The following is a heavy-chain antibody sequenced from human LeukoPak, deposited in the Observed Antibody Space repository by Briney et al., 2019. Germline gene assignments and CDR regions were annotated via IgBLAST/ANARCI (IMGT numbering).Heavy chain of an antibody. CDR2: INVDGRTT. Sequence: PGGSPRLSRAASGFTFTSNWMHWVRQVPGKGLVWVSRINVDGRTTTYADSVKGRFTISRDNAKNTLYLQMNSLRVEDTAVYYCARDQTKLETGPHFASWGQGTLVTVSS. D-gene: IGHD3-3*01. J-gene: IGHJ4*02. CDR1: GFTFTSNW. V-gene: IGHV3-74*01. CDR3: ARDQTKLETGPHFAS.